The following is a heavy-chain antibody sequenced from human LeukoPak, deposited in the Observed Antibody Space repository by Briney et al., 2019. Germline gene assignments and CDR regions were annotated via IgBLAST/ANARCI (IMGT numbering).Heavy chain of an antibody. CDR1: GYTFTSYY. CDR3: ARAPADQLLLGEDY. J-gene: IGHJ4*02. V-gene: IGHV1-46*01. Sequence: VASVKVSCKASGYTFTSYYMHWVRQAPGQGLEWMGVINPSGGSTSYAQKFQGRVTMARDTSTSTAYMELSSLRSEDTAVYYCARAPADQLLLGEDYWGQGTLVTVSS. D-gene: IGHD2-2*01. CDR2: INPSGGST.